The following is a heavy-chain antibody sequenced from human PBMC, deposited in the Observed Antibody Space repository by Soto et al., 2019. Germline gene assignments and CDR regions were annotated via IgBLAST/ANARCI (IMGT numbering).Heavy chain of an antibody. V-gene: IGHV4-4*07. CDR1: GGSISSYY. D-gene: IGHD3-16*01. CDR3: ARGPRGYVYYHGMDV. Sequence: SETLSLTCTVSGGSISSYYCSWIRQAAGKGLEWIGRIDTSGTTNYNPSLRSRVTMSVNASKNQFSLNLSSVTAADTAVYFCARGPRGYVYYHGMDVWGQGTTVTVSS. J-gene: IGHJ6*02. CDR2: IDTSGTT.